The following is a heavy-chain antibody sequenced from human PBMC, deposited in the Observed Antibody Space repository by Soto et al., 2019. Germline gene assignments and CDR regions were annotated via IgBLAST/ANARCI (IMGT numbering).Heavy chain of an antibody. Sequence: PSETLSLTCAVSGGSISSSNWWSWVRQPPGKGLEWIGEIYLSGSTNYNPSLKSRVTISVDTSKNQFSLKLSSVTSADTAVYYCARGFPTVVTVDYWGQGTLVTVSS. CDR3: ARGFPTVVTVDY. V-gene: IGHV4-4*02. J-gene: IGHJ4*02. CDR2: IYLSGST. D-gene: IGHD4-17*01. CDR1: GGSISSSNW.